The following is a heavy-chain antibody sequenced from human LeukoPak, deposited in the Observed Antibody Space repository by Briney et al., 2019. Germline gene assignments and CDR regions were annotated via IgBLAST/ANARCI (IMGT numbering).Heavy chain of an antibody. V-gene: IGHV3-66*02. Sequence: GGSLRLSCAASGFTVSSNYMSWVRQAPGKGLEWVSVIYSGGSTYYADSVKGRFTISRDNSKNTLYLQMNSQRAEDTAVYYCARGNYDFWSGYLGHYMDVWGKGTTVTVSS. CDR3: ARGNYDFWSGYLGHYMDV. CDR1: GFTVSSNY. CDR2: IYSGGST. J-gene: IGHJ6*03. D-gene: IGHD3-3*01.